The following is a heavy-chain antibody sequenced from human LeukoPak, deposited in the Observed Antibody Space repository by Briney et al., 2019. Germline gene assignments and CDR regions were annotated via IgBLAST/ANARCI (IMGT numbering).Heavy chain of an antibody. CDR3: ARDNSGSYREFDY. D-gene: IGHD1-26*01. CDR2: IYTSGST. J-gene: IGHJ4*02. CDR1: GVSISSYY. Sequence: SETLSLTCTVSGVSISSYYWRWIRQPAGKGREWVGRIYTSGSTNYNDSLKRRVRISVDTSNNQFSLKLSSLTAADTAVFYCARDNSGSYREFDYWGQGTLVTVSS. V-gene: IGHV4-4*07.